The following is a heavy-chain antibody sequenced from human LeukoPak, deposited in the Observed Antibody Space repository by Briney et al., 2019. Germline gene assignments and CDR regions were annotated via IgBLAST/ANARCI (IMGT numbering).Heavy chain of an antibody. CDR3: ARDSEYSGYDFADY. CDR2: ISGSGGSI. D-gene: IGHD5-12*01. J-gene: IGHJ4*02. CDR1: GFTFSSYA. Sequence: GGSLRLSCAASGFTFSSYAMSWVRQAPGKGLEWVSAISGSGGSIYYADSVKGRFTISRDNAKNSLYLQMNSLRAEDTAVYYCARDSEYSGYDFADYWGQGTLVTVSS. V-gene: IGHV3-23*01.